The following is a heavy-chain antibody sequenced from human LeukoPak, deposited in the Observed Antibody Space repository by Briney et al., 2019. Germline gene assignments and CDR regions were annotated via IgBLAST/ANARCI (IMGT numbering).Heavy chain of an antibody. Sequence: GGSLRLSCVASGFAFSSYAMNWVRQAPGKGLEWVSYIGSNFETIYADSVKGRFTISRDNSKNTLYLQMNSLRAEDTAVYYCARVQLGTYYFDYWGQGTLVTVSS. J-gene: IGHJ4*02. CDR1: GFAFSSYA. CDR2: IGSNFETI. D-gene: IGHD7-27*01. CDR3: ARVQLGTYYFDY. V-gene: IGHV3-48*01.